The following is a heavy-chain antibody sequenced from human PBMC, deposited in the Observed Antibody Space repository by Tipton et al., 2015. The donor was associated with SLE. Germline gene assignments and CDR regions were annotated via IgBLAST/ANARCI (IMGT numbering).Heavy chain of an antibody. CDR1: GGSISRYY. CDR3: ARVCSSTSCCFDY. Sequence: TLSLTCTVSGGSISRYYWSWIRQPPGKGLEWIGYIYYSGSTNYNPSLKSRVTISVDTSKNQFSLKLSSVTAADTAVYYCARVCSSTSCCFDYWGQGTLVTVSS. J-gene: IGHJ4*02. CDR2: IYYSGST. D-gene: IGHD2-2*01. V-gene: IGHV4-59*12.